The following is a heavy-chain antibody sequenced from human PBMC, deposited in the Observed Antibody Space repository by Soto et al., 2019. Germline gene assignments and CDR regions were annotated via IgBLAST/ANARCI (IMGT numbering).Heavy chain of an antibody. D-gene: IGHD3-9*01. V-gene: IGHV3-74*03. CDR1: EFTFSSHW. CDR3: VREVTGKAILTGYYRTFDV. CDR2: VKSDGTIT. Sequence: EVQVVESGGDLVQPGGSLRLSCTASEFTFSSHWMHWVRQAPGKGLVWVARVKSDGTITTYEDSVKGRFTISRDNAKNTLYLQMTSLRVEDTAVYYCVREVTGKAILTGYYRTFDVWGQGTQVTVSS. J-gene: IGHJ3*01.